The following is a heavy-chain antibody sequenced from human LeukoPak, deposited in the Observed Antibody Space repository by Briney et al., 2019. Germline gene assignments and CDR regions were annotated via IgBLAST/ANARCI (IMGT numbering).Heavy chain of an antibody. CDR1: GFTFSSYA. CDR3: ARGSGYSYGSNDF. J-gene: IGHJ4*02. V-gene: IGHV3-7*01. CDR2: IKQDGSEK. Sequence: QTGGSLRLSCAASGFTFSSYAMSWVRQAPGKGLEWVANIKQDGSEKYYVDSVRGRFTISRDNAKNSLYLQMNSLRAEDTAVYYCARGSGYSYGSNDFWGQGTLVTVSS. D-gene: IGHD5-18*01.